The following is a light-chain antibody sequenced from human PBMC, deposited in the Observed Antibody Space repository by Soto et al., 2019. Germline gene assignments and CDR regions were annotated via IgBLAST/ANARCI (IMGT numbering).Light chain of an antibody. CDR3: QQYYSHPVT. CDR2: WAS. Sequence: DIVMAQSPDSLAVSLGERSTINCKSSQNILYNSNNKNYLAWYQQKPGQTPELLIYWASTRESGVPDRFSGSGSGTDFTLAFNRLQAEDVEVYYCQQYYSHPVTFGGGTKVDIK. CDR1: QNILYNSNNKNY. J-gene: IGKJ4*01. V-gene: IGKV4-1*01.